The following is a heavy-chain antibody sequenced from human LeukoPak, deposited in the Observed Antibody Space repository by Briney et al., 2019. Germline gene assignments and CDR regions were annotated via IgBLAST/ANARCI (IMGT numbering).Heavy chain of an antibody. V-gene: IGHV3-9*01. CDR1: GFTFDDYA. J-gene: IGHJ4*02. Sequence: GGSLRLSCAASGFTFDDYAMHWVRQAPGRGLEWVSGISWNSGSIGYADSVKGRFTISRDNAKNSLYLQMNSLRAEDTALYYCAKGSAAGSPPRDYWGQGTLVTVSS. CDR3: AKGSAAGSPPRDY. CDR2: ISWNSGSI. D-gene: IGHD6-13*01.